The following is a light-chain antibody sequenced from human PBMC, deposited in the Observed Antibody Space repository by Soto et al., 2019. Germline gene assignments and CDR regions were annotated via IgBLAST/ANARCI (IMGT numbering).Light chain of an antibody. V-gene: IGKV3-11*01. CDR2: DAS. CDR3: QQRSNWPVT. J-gene: IGKJ5*01. CDR1: QSVSSY. Sequence: EIVLTQSPATLSLYPGERATLSCRASQSVSSYLAWYQQKPGQAPRLLIYDASNRATGIPARFSGSGSGTDFTLTISSLEPEDFAVYYCQQRSNWPVTFGQGTRLRL.